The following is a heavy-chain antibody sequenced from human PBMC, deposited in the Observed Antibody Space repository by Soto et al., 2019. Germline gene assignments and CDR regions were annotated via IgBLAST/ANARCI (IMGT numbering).Heavy chain of an antibody. V-gene: IGHV1-69*12. CDR2: IIPIFGTA. Sequence: QVQLVQSGAEVKKPGSSVKVSCKASGGTFSSYAISWVRQAPGQGLEWMGGIIPIFGTANYAQKFQGRVTITADESTSTAYMELSSLRSEDTAGYYCARGGATGTTVGEWLMVDVWGQGTTVTVSS. CDR1: GGTFSSYA. J-gene: IGHJ6*02. D-gene: IGHD1-1*01. CDR3: ARGGATGTTVGEWLMVDV.